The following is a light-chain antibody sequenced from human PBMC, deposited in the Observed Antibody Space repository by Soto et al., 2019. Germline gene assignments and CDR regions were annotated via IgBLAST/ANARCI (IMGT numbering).Light chain of an antibody. J-gene: IGLJ2*01. CDR2: LNSDGSH. V-gene: IGLV4-69*01. Sequence: QSVLTQSPSASASLGASVKLTCTLSSGHSNYAIAWHQQQSEKGPRYLMKLNSDGSHSEGDGIPDRFSGSSSGAERYLTISSLQSEDEADYYCQTWGSGIVVFGGGTKLTVL. CDR1: SGHSNYA. CDR3: QTWGSGIVV.